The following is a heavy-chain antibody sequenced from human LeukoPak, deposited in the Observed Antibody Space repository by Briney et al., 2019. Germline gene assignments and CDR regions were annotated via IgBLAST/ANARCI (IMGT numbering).Heavy chain of an antibody. CDR2: MNPNSGNT. V-gene: IGHV1-8*03. CDR3: ARGYCSSTSCYLGQSWFDP. Sequence: GASVKVSCKASGYTFTSYDINWVRQATGQGLEWMGWMNPNSGNTGYAQKFQGRVTITRNTSISTAYMELSSLRSEDTAVYYCARGYCSSTSCYLGQSWFDPWGQGTLVTVSS. J-gene: IGHJ5*02. CDR1: GYTFTSYD. D-gene: IGHD2-2*01.